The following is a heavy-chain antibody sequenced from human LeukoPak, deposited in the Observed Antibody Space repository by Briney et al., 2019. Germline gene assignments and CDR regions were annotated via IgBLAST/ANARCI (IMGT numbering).Heavy chain of an antibody. Sequence: PGRSLRLSCTTSGFTFGDYAMSWVRQAPGKGLEWVGFIRSKAYSGTTEYAASVKGRFTISRDDSKSIAYLQMNSLKTEDTAVYYCTRDYYYDSSGYRTRPYWGQGTLVTVSS. V-gene: IGHV3-49*04. J-gene: IGHJ4*02. CDR2: IRSKAYSGTT. CDR3: TRDYYYDSSGYRTRPY. CDR1: GFTFGDYA. D-gene: IGHD3-22*01.